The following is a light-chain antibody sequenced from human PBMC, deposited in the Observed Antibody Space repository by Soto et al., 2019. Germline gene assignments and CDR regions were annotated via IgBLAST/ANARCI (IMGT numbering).Light chain of an antibody. Sequence: EIVLTQSPGTLSLSPGERATLSCRASQSVSSSYLAWYQKKPGQAPRLLIYGASRRATVMPDRFSGSGSGTDFTLTISRLEPEDFAEYYCQKYGSSPPITFGQGTRLEIK. J-gene: IGKJ5*01. V-gene: IGKV3-20*01. CDR3: QKYGSSPPIT. CDR1: QSVSSSY. CDR2: GAS.